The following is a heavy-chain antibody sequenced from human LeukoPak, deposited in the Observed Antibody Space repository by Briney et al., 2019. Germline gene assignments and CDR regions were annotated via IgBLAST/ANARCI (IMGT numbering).Heavy chain of an antibody. D-gene: IGHD3-3*01. Sequence: ASVKVSCKVSGYSLNDLSMHWVRQAPGKGLEWMGGLDPKTGESVYAQRFQGRLSMTEDTSSHTAYMEMSSLRSDDTAVYYCAREIVTIFGVVTHYFDYWGQGTLVTVSS. CDR2: LDPKTGES. J-gene: IGHJ4*02. V-gene: IGHV1-24*01. CDR1: GYSLNDLS. CDR3: AREIVTIFGVVTHYFDY.